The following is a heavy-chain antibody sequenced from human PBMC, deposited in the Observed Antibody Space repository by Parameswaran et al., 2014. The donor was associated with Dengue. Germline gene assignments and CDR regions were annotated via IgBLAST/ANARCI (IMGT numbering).Heavy chain of an antibody. CDR2: ISGSGGST. V-gene: IGHV3-23*01. CDR3: AKIGYDSAY. J-gene: IGHJ4*02. D-gene: IGHD5-12*01. Sequence: RWIRQPPGKGLEWVSAISGSGGSTYYADSVKGRFTISRDNSKNTLYLQMNSLRAEDTAVYYCAKIGYDSAYWGQGTLVTVSS.